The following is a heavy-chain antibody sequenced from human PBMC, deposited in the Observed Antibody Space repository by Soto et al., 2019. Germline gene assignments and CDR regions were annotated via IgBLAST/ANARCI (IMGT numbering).Heavy chain of an antibody. CDR2: ISAYNGNT. CDR3: ARDTKDIVATKRMDV. CDR1: GYTFTSYG. Sequence: ASVKVSCKASGYTFTSYGISWVRQAPGQGLEWMGWISAYNGNTNYAQKLQGRVTMTTDTSTSTAYMELRSLRSDDTAMYYCARDTKDIVATKRMDVWGQGTTVTVSS. J-gene: IGHJ6*02. V-gene: IGHV1-18*01. D-gene: IGHD5-12*01.